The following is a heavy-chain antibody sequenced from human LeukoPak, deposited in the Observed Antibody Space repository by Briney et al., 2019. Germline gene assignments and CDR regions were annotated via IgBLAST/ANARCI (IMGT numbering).Heavy chain of an antibody. V-gene: IGHV1-69*05. Sequence: ASVKVSCKASGGTFSSYAISWVRQAPGQGLEWMGGIIPIFGTANYAQKVQGRVTITTDESTSTAYMELSSLRSEDTAVYYCARVSVHEMELGPHYYYDYMDVWGKGTTVTVSS. CDR3: ARVSVHEMELGPHYYYDYMDV. J-gene: IGHJ6*03. CDR2: IIPIFGTA. CDR1: GGTFSSYA. D-gene: IGHD1-7*01.